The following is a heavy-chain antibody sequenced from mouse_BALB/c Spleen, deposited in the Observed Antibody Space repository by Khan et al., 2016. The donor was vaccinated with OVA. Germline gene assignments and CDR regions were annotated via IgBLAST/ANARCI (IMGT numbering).Heavy chain of an antibody. CDR3: ARGNYYGYYFDY. J-gene: IGHJ2*01. CDR1: GYSITSGYA. CDR2: ISYSGVT. Sequence: EVELVESGPGLVKPSQSLSLTCTVTGYSITSGYAWNWIRQFPGNKLEWMGYISYSGVTSYTPSLKSRISITRGTSKNQFFLQLTSVTTEDTATYDCARGNYYGYYFDYWGQGTTLTVSS. V-gene: IGHV3-2*02. D-gene: IGHD1-1*01.